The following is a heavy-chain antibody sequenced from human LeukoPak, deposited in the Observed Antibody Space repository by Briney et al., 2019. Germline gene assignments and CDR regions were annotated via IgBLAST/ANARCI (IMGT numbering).Heavy chain of an antibody. CDR2: INHSGST. V-gene: IGHV4-34*01. D-gene: IGHD2-2*01. CDR1: GGSFSGYY. Sequence: PSETLSLTCAVYGGSFSGYYWSWIRQPPGKGLEWIGEINHSGSTNYNPSLKTRATISVDTSKNQSSLKLSSVTAADTAVYYCARYCSSTSCYAWVSARYQSAFDYWGQGTLVTVSS. CDR3: ARYCSSTSCYAWVSARYQSAFDY. J-gene: IGHJ4*02.